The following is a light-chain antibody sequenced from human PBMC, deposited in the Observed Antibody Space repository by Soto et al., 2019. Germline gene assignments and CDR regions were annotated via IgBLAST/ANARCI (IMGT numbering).Light chain of an antibody. J-gene: IGKJ2*01. CDR1: QSISSY. V-gene: IGKV1-39*01. Sequence: DIQMTQSTSSLSASVGDRVTITCRASQSISSYLNWYQQKPGKAPKLLIYAASSLQSGVPSRFSGSGSGTDSTLTISSLQPEDFATYYYQQSYSTPPSFGQGTRLEIK. CDR2: AAS. CDR3: QQSYSTPPS.